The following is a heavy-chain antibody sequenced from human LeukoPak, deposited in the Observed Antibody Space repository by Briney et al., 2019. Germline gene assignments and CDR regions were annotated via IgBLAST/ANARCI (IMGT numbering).Heavy chain of an antibody. CDR3: ARPRACCSTSCLNY. D-gene: IGHD2-2*01. V-gene: IGHV1-8*01. Sequence: ASVKVSCKASGYTFTSYDINWVRQATGQGLEWMGWMNPNSGNTGYAQKFQGRVTMTRNTSISTAYMELSSLRSEDTAVYYCARPRACCSTSCLNYWGQGTLVTVSS. J-gene: IGHJ4*02. CDR1: GYTFTSYD. CDR2: MNPNSGNT.